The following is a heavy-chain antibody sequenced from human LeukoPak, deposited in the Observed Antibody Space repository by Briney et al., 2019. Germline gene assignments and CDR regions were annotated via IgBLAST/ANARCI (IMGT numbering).Heavy chain of an antibody. CDR1: GGSISSYY. CDR2: IYTSGST. J-gene: IGHJ4*02. V-gene: IGHV4-4*07. Sequence: SETLSLTCTVSGGSISSYYWSWIRQPAGKGLEWIGRIYTSGSTNYNPSLKSRVTMSVDTSKNQFSLKLNSVTAADTAVYYCARDSLHCNGGRCFHMRVFDYWGRGALVAVSS. D-gene: IGHD2-15*01. CDR3: ARDSLHCNGGRCFHMRVFDY.